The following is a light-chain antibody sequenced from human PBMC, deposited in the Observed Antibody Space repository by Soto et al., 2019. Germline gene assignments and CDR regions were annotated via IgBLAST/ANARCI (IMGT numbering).Light chain of an antibody. V-gene: IGKV1-12*01. Sequence: DLPMTQSPASVSASVGDRVTITCRASHAISSRLAWYQQKPGKAPKLLIYAASSLQSGVPSRFSGSDSGTDLTITISSLQPEDFETYYCQQANSFPITFGQGTRLEIK. CDR3: QQANSFPIT. CDR1: HAISSR. J-gene: IGKJ5*01. CDR2: AAS.